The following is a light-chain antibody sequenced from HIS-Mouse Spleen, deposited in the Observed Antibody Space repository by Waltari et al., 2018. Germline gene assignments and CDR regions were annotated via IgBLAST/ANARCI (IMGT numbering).Light chain of an antibody. CDR3: AAWDDSLSGAV. Sequence: QSVLTQPPSASGTPGQRVTIPCSGSSSNIGSNYVYWYQQLPGTAPKLLIYRNNQRPSGVPDRFSGSKSGTSASLAISGLRSEDEADYYCAAWDDSLSGAVFGGGTQLTAL. V-gene: IGLV1-47*01. J-gene: IGLJ7*02. CDR1: SSNIGSNY. CDR2: RNN.